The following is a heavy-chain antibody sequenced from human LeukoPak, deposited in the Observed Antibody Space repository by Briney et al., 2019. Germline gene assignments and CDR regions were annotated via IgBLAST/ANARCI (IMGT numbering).Heavy chain of an antibody. J-gene: IGHJ4*02. CDR2: IYYSGST. V-gene: IGHV4-59*01. D-gene: IGHD1-7*01. CDR3: ATGRNWNYVSLDY. Sequence: SETLSLTCTVSGGSLSSYYWSWIRQPPGKGLEWIGYIYYSGSTNYNPSLKSRVTISVDTSKNQFSLKLSSVTAADTAVYYCATGRNWNYVSLDYWGQGTLVTVSS. CDR1: GGSLSSYY.